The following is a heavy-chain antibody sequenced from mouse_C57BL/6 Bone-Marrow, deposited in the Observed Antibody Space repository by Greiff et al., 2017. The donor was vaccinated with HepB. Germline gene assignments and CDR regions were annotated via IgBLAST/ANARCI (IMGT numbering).Heavy chain of an antibody. J-gene: IGHJ4*01. Sequence: VQLQESGPGLVAPSQSLSITCTVSGFSLTSYGVHWVRQPPGKGLEWLVVIWSDGSTTYNSALKSRLSISKDNSKSQVFLKMNSLQTDDTAMYYCARQDYDGSHYYAMDYWGQGTSVTVSS. CDR1: GFSLTSYG. V-gene: IGHV2-6-1*01. CDR3: ARQDYDGSHYYAMDY. CDR2: IWSDGST. D-gene: IGHD2-4*01.